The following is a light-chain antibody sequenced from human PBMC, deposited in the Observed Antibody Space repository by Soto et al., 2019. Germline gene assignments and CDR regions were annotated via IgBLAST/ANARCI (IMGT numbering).Light chain of an antibody. J-gene: IGKJ5*01. V-gene: IGKV2D-29*02. CDR1: QSLLHITGETF. Sequence: DVVMTQTPLSLSVAPGQPASISCKSIQSLLHITGETFLFWYLKKPGQSPQILIYEVSTRVSGVPDRFSGSGSGTDFKLEISRVEPDDVGIYYCMQRTQLTPTFGQGTRLEIK. CDR2: EVS. CDR3: MQRTQLTPT.